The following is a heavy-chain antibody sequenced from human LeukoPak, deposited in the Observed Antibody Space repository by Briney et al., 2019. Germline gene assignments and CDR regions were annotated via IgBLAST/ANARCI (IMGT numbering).Heavy chain of an antibody. V-gene: IGHV3-30*18. J-gene: IGHJ4*02. CDR2: ISYDGSNK. CDR3: AKDRENWLQWDYFDY. D-gene: IGHD5-24*01. Sequence: PGGALRLSCAASGFTFSSYAMSWVRQAPGKGLEWVAVISYDGSNKYYADSLKGRLTISRDNSQNTLYLQMNSLRAEDTAVYYCAKDRENWLQWDYFDYWGQGTLVTVSS. CDR1: GFTFSSYA.